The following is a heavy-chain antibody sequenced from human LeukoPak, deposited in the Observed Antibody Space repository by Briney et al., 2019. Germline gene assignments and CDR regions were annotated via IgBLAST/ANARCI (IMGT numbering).Heavy chain of an antibody. CDR2: ISGGGEST. J-gene: IGHJ4*02. CDR1: GFTFGSYE. V-gene: IGHV3-48*03. D-gene: IGHD5-24*01. CDR3: ARRSGRRYEY. Sequence: PGGSLRLSCAASGFTFGSYEMNWVRHAPGRGLEWVSHISGGGESTVYPDAVKGRFTISRDNAKNSLYLQMNSLRVEDTGVYYCARRSGRRYEYWGQGVLVTVSP.